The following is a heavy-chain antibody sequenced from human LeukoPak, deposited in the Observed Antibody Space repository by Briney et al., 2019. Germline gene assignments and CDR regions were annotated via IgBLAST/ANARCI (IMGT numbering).Heavy chain of an antibody. CDR2: INHSGST. CDR3: ARARRGFVVVPAAFFDY. D-gene: IGHD2-2*01. V-gene: IGHV4-34*01. J-gene: IGHJ4*02. CDR1: GGSFRGYY. Sequence: SETLSLTCAVYGGSFRGYYWSWIRQPPGKGLEWIGEINHSGSTNYNPSLKSRVTISVDTSKNQFSLKLSSVTAADTAVYYCARARRGFVVVPAAFFDYWGQGTLVTVSS.